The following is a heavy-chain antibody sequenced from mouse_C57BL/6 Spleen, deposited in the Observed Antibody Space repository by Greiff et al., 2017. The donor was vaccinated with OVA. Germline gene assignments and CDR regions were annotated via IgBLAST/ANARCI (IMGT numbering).Heavy chain of an antibody. J-gene: IGHJ3*01. Sequence: QVQLKQPGAELVKPGASVKLSCKASGYTFTSYWMHWVKQRPGQGLEWIGMIHPNSGSTNYNEKFKSKATLTVDKSSSTAYMQLSSLTSEDSAVYYCARSRYDYFAYWGQGTLVTVSA. V-gene: IGHV1-64*01. CDR2: IHPNSGST. CDR3: ARSRYDYFAY. CDR1: GYTFTSYW. D-gene: IGHD2-4*01.